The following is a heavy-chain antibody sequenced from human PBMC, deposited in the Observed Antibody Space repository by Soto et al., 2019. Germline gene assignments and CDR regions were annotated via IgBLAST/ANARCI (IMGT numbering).Heavy chain of an antibody. J-gene: IGHJ4*02. D-gene: IGHD4-17*01. CDR3: ARGFVYGEGGDFDY. CDR1: GDSIGSYY. Sequence: QVQLQESGPGLVKPSETLSLTCTVSGDSIGSYYWSWIRQPPGKGLEWIGYIFYSGSTNYNPSFKSRVTISVDTSKNQFSLNLISVTAADTAVYYCARGFVYGEGGDFDYWGQGTLVTVSS. CDR2: IFYSGST. V-gene: IGHV4-59*01.